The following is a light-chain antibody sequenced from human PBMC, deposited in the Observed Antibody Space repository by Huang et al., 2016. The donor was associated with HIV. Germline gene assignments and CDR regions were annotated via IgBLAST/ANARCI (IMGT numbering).Light chain of an antibody. J-gene: IGKJ4*01. Sequence: EIVMTQSPAILSGSPGERATLSCRASQSVSSNLAWYQQKPGQAPRLLIYGAATRATGIPARFSGSGSGTEFTLTISSLQSEDFAVYYCQQYNNWPPTFGGGTKVEIK. CDR1: QSVSSN. V-gene: IGKV3-15*01. CDR2: GAA. CDR3: QQYNNWPPT.